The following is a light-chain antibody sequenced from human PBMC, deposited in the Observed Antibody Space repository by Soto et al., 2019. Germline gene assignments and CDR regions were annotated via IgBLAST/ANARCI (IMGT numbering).Light chain of an antibody. CDR1: QAIRTA. Sequence: ALQLTQSPSSLYASVGDRVTITCRASQAIRTALGWYQQKPGKVPKLLIYAASILQSGVPSRFSGSGSGTDFTLTISSLQPEDFATYDCLLDFRYCWAFGQGTKVEIK. CDR2: AAS. V-gene: IGKV1-6*01. J-gene: IGKJ1*01. CDR3: LLDFRYCWA.